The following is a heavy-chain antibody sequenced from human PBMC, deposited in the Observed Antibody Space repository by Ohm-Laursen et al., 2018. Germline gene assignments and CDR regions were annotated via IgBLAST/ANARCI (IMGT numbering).Heavy chain of an antibody. V-gene: IGHV3-30*03. CDR1: GFTFSSYG. Sequence: SLRLSCTASGFTFSSYGMHWVRQAPGKGLEWVAVISYDGSNKYYADSVKGRFTISRDNSKNTLYLQMNSLRAEDTAVYYCVREGAAATAAPTDYWGQGTLVTVSS. J-gene: IGHJ4*02. CDR3: VREGAAATAAPTDY. CDR2: ISYDGSNK. D-gene: IGHD2-15*01.